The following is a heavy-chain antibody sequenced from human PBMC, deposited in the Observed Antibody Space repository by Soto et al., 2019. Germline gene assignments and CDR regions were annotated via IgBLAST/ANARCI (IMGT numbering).Heavy chain of an antibody. D-gene: IGHD2-21*02. CDR1: GYTFTGYY. J-gene: IGHJ6*02. Sequence: ASVKVSCKASGYTFTGYYMHWVRQAPGQGLEWMGWINPNSGGTNYAQKFQGWVTMTRDTSISTAYMELRSLRSDDTAVYYCARDREGLRGGNFFDYYYYYGMDVWGQGTTVTVSS. CDR3: ARDREGLRGGNFFDYYYYYGMDV. CDR2: INPNSGGT. V-gene: IGHV1-2*04.